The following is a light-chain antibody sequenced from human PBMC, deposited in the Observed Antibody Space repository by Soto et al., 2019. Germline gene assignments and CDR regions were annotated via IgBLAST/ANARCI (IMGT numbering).Light chain of an antibody. CDR2: EVS. Sequence: QSALTQPASVSGSPGQAITISCTGTNSDVGGYNYVSWYQQRPGKAPKLIISEVSARPSGVSNRFSGSKSGNTASLTISGLQAEDAADYFCSSYTSRSTLVFGVGTNLTVL. V-gene: IGLV2-14*01. CDR1: NSDVGGYNY. CDR3: SSYTSRSTLV. J-gene: IGLJ3*02.